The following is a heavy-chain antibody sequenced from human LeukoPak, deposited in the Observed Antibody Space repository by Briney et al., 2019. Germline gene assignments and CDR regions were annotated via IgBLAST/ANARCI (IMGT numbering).Heavy chain of an antibody. D-gene: IGHD3-22*01. CDR2: ISSSSSYI. V-gene: IGHV3-21*01. Sequence: PGGSLRLSCAASGFTLSSYSMNWVRQAPGKGPEWVSSISSSSSYIYYADSVKGRFTISRDNAKNSLYLQMNSLRAEDTAVYYCARDGVPYDSSGPPSLWGQGTLVTVSS. CDR3: ARDGVPYDSSGPPSL. J-gene: IGHJ4*02. CDR1: GFTLSSYS.